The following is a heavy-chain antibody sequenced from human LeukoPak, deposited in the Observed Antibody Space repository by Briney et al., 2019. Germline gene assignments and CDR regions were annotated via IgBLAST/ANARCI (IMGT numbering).Heavy chain of an antibody. Sequence: GGSLRLSCAASGFTVSGNYMSWVRQAPGKGLEWVSVIYSGGSTYYADSVKGRFTISRDNSKNTLYLQMSSLRAEDTAIHYCAKVPYSDYGSGRPPFMDVWGQGTTVAVSS. CDR1: GFTVSGNY. V-gene: IGHV3-53*01. CDR2: IYSGGST. J-gene: IGHJ6*02. CDR3: AKVPYSDYGSGRPPFMDV. D-gene: IGHD3-10*01.